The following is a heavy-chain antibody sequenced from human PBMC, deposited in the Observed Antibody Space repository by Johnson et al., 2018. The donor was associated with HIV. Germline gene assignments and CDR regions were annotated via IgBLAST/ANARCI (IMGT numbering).Heavy chain of an antibody. J-gene: IGHJ3*02. CDR2: IGTAGDT. CDR1: GFTFDDYG. V-gene: IGHV3-13*01. D-gene: IGHD3-3*01. Sequence: VQLVESGGGLVQPGGSLRLSCAASGFTFDDYGMTWVRQATGKGLEWVSAIGTAGDTYYPGSVKGRLTISREDAKSSLYLQMNSLRAGDTAVYYCARGMYYNFWSGYGIRWDAFDIWGQGTMVTVSS. CDR3: ARGMYYNFWSGYGIRWDAFDI.